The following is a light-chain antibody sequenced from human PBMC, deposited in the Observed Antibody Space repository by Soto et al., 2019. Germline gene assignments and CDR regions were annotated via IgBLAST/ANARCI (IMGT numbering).Light chain of an antibody. CDR3: AAWDDSLNGHV. Sequence: QAVVTQPPSASGTPGQRVTFSCSGSSSNIGSNTVNWYQQLPGTAPKLLIFSANQRPSGVPDRFSGSKSGTSASLAISGLQSEDEADYYCAAWDDSLNGHVFGTGTKLTVL. V-gene: IGLV1-44*01. CDR2: SAN. J-gene: IGLJ1*01. CDR1: SSNIGSNT.